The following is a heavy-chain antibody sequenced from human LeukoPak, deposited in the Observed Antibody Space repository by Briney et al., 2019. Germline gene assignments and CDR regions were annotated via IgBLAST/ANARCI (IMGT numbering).Heavy chain of an antibody. J-gene: IGHJ4*02. D-gene: IGHD2-2*01. CDR1: GFTFSSYS. V-gene: IGHV3-21*01. CDR2: ISSSSSYI. CDR3: ARDPEWASVVVPAAIGY. Sequence: GGSLRLSCAASGFTFSSYSMNWVRQAPGKGLEWVSSISSSSSYIYYADSVKGRFTISRDNAKNSLYLQMNSLRAEDTAVYYCARDPEWASVVVPAAIGYWGQGTLVTVSS.